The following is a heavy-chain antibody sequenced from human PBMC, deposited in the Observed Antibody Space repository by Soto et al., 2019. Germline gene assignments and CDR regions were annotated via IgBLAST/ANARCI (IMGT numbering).Heavy chain of an antibody. V-gene: IGHV1-2*04. Sequence: ASVKVSCKASGYTFTGYYMHWVRQAPGQGLEWMGWINPNSGGTNYAQKFQGWVTMTRDTSISTAYMELSRLRSDDMALYYCARDGGDSGDLYGMDVWGQGTTVTVSS. J-gene: IGHJ6*02. D-gene: IGHD5-12*01. CDR2: INPNSGGT. CDR1: GYTFTGYY. CDR3: ARDGGDSGDLYGMDV.